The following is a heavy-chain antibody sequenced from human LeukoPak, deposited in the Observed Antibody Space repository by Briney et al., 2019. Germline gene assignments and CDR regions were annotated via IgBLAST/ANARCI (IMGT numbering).Heavy chain of an antibody. CDR2: IRYDGSNK. CDR1: GFTFSSYG. CDR3: ARINSVPTTVVTPYAFDI. Sequence: GGSLRLSCAASGFTFSSYGMHWVRQAPGKGLEWVAFIRYDGSNKYYADSVKGRFTISRDNSKNTLYLQMNSLRAEDTAVYYCARINSVPTTVVTPYAFDIWGQGTMVTVSS. V-gene: IGHV3-30*02. D-gene: IGHD4-23*01. J-gene: IGHJ3*02.